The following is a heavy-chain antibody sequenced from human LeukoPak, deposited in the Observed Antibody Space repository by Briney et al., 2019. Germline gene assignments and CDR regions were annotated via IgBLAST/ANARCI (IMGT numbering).Heavy chain of an antibody. J-gene: IGHJ5*02. V-gene: IGHV1-2*04. CDR1: GYTFTGYY. D-gene: IGHD3-9*01. Sequence: ASVKVSCKASGYTFTGYYMHWVRQAPGQGLEWMGWINPNSGGTNYAQKFQGWVTMTRDTSISTAYMELSRLRSDDTAVYYCARGLITIANWFDPWGQGTLVTVSS. CDR3: ARGLITIANWFDP. CDR2: INPNSGGT.